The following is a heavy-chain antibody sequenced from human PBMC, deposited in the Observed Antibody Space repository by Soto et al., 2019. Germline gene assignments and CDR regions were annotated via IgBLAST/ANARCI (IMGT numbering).Heavy chain of an antibody. CDR1: GFTFSSYA. Sequence: PGGSLRLSCAASGFTFSSYAMSWVRQAPGKGLEWVSAISGSGGSTYYADSVKGRFTISRDNSKNTLYLQMNSLRAEDTAVYYWAKSLAQKYYYYYGMDGRGQGTTVTVSS. CDR3: AKSLAQKYYYYYGMDG. V-gene: IGHV3-23*01. J-gene: IGHJ6*01. D-gene: IGHD3-16*01. CDR2: ISGSGGST.